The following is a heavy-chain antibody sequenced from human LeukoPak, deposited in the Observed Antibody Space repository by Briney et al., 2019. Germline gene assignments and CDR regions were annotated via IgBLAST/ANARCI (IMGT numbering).Heavy chain of an antibody. CDR2: IYYSGST. D-gene: IGHD2-15*01. J-gene: IGHJ6*02. V-gene: IGHV4-59*01. CDR3: ARDIRLLGASMDV. Sequence: SETLSLTCTVSGGSISSYYWSWIRQPPGKGLEWIGYIYYSGSTNYNPSLKSRVTISVDTSKNQFSLKLSSVTAADTAVYYCARDIRLLGASMDVWGQGTTVTVSS. CDR1: GGSISSYY.